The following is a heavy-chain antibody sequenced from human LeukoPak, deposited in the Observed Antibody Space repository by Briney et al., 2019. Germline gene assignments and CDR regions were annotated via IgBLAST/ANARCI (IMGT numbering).Heavy chain of an antibody. CDR1: GFTFSESP. D-gene: IGHD5-18*01. J-gene: IGHJ4*02. CDR3: VPHIHYSYQY. Sequence: GGSLRLSCSASGFTFSESPMHWVRQAPGKALEYVSAISSDGYNTYYADSVEGRFTMSRDNSKNTLSLQMSSLRVEDTAVYYCVPHIHYSYQYWGRGTLATVS. CDR2: ISSDGYNT. V-gene: IGHV3-64D*06.